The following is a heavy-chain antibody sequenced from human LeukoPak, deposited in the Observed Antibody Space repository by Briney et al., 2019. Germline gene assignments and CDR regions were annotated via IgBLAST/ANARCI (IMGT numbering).Heavy chain of an antibody. Sequence: PGGSLRLSCAASRFTFSDYWMNWVRQAPGKGLEWVASMKQDGSETHYVDSVKGRFTISRDNAKNSLYLQMNSLRAEDTAVYYCAREGCSSTSCYTGIVGGTPYYYYYMDVWGKGTTVTVSS. V-gene: IGHV3-7*01. J-gene: IGHJ6*03. D-gene: IGHD2-2*02. CDR1: RFTFSDYW. CDR3: AREGCSSTSCYTGIVGGTPYYYYYMDV. CDR2: MKQDGSET.